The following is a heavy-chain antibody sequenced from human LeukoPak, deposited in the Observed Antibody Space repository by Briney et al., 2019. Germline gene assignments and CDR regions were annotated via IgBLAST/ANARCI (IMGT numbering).Heavy chain of an antibody. D-gene: IGHD3-10*01. CDR3: ARGWILWLGDPGGD. J-gene: IGHJ4*02. Sequence: GASVKVSCTASGYTFTGYYMHWVRQAPGQGLEWMGWINPNGGGTNYAQKFQGRVTMTRDTSISTAYMELSRLRADDTAVYYCARGWILWLGDPGGDWGQGTLVTVSS. V-gene: IGHV1-2*02. CDR1: GYTFTGYY. CDR2: INPNGGGT.